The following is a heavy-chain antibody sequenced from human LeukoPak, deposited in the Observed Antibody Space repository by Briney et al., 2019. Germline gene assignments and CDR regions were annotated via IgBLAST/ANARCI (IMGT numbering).Heavy chain of an antibody. CDR3: ARADFAVVGVWYFNFDY. J-gene: IGHJ4*02. CDR2: TNTNTGNP. V-gene: IGHV7-4-1*02. CDR1: GYTFTSYA. D-gene: IGHD3-16*01. Sequence: ASVKVSCKASGYTFTSYAMNWVRQAPGQGLEWMGWTNTNTGNPTYAQGFTGRFVFSLDTSVSTAYLQISSLKAEDTAVYYCARADFAVVGVWYFNFDYWGQGTLVTVSS.